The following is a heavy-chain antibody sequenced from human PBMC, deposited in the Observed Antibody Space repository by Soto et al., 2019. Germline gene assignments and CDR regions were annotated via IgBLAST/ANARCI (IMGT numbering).Heavy chain of an antibody. CDR3: ARHEAPSGWYFDY. Sequence: TSETLSLTCTVSGDSITSSSYYWSWIRQPPGKGLEWIGNIYYSGSTNYNPSLKSRVTISVDTSKNQFSLKLSSVTAADAAVYYCARHEAPSGWYFDYWGQGTLVTVSS. V-gene: IGHV4-39*01. CDR2: IYYSGST. J-gene: IGHJ4*02. CDR1: GDSITSSSYY. D-gene: IGHD6-19*01.